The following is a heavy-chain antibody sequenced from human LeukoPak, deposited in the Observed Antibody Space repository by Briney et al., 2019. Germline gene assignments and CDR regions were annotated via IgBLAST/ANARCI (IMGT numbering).Heavy chain of an antibody. CDR2: MNPNSGNT. D-gene: IGHD6-13*01. J-gene: IGHJ6*03. Sequence: ASVKVSCKASGYTFTSYDINWVRQATGQGLEWMGWMNPNSGNTGYAQKFQGRGTMTRNTSISTAYMELSSLRSEDTAVYYCARIGPSSWYDYYYYMDVWGKGTTVTVSS. V-gene: IGHV1-8*01. CDR3: ARIGPSSWYDYYYYMDV. CDR1: GYTFTSYD.